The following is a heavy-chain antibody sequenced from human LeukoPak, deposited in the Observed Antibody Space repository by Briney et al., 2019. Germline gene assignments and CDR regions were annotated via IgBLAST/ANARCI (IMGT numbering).Heavy chain of an antibody. J-gene: IGHJ4*02. CDR2: ISSRSSYI. Sequence: GGSLRLSCAASGFTFSSYSMNWVRQAPGKGLEWVSSISSRSSYIYYADSVKGRFTISRDNAKNSLYLQMNSLRAEDTAVYYCARAGGEYNWNYIDYWGQGTLVTVS. V-gene: IGHV3-21*01. CDR3: ARAGGEYNWNYIDY. D-gene: IGHD1-20*01. CDR1: GFTFSSYS.